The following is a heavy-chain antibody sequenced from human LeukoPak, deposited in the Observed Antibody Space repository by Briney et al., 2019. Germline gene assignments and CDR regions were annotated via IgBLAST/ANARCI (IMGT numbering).Heavy chain of an antibody. CDR3: ARDLLFKQWLVRAIGMDV. D-gene: IGHD6-19*01. CDR1: GYTFTSYY. CDR2: INPSGGST. J-gene: IGHJ6*02. V-gene: IGHV1-46*01. Sequence: ASVKVSCKASGYTFTSYYMHWVRQAPGQGLEWMGIINPSGGSTNYAQKLQGRVTMTTDTSTSTAYMELRGLRSDDTAVYYCARDLLFKQWLVRAIGMDVWGQGTTVTVSS.